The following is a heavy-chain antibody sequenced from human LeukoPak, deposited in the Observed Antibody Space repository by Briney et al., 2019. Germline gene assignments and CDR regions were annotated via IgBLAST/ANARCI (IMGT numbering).Heavy chain of an antibody. CDR2: IYSGGNT. Sequence: PGGSLRLSCAASGFTFSSYWMSWVRQAPGKGLEWVSVIYSGGNTYYADSVKGRFTISRDNSKNTLYLQMNSLRAEDTAVYYCARDKTHNSGTYTHDYWGQGTLVTVSS. CDR3: ARDKTHNSGTYTHDY. CDR1: GFTFSSYW. V-gene: IGHV3-53*01. J-gene: IGHJ4*02. D-gene: IGHD1-26*01.